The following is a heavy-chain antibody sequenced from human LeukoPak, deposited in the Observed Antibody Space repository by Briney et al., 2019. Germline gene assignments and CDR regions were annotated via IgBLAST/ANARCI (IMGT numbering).Heavy chain of an antibody. Sequence: GGSLRLSCAASGFTFSGYTMNWVRQAPGKGLEWVSSVSSSGSDIYYADSVKGRFTISRDNAKNSLYLQMNNLRAEDTALYYCARGATAGDYWGQGTLVTVSS. J-gene: IGHJ4*02. CDR3: ARGATAGDY. CDR1: GFTFSGYT. V-gene: IGHV3-21*01. CDR2: VSSSGSDI. D-gene: IGHD2-21*02.